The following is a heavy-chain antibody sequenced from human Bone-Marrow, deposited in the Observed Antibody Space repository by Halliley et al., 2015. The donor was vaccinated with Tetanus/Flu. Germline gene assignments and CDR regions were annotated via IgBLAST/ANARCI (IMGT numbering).Heavy chain of an antibody. Sequence: CAASGFTFSDYYMTWIRQPPGKGLEWISYISGAGHTIYYADSVRGRFTISRDNGNKLLYLQMNSLTAEDTAMYYCARGHGLGKGKGHLDYWGQGTLVTVSS. CDR1: GFTFSDYY. V-gene: IGHV3-11*01. D-gene: IGHD3-16*01. CDR3: ARGHGLGKGKGHLDY. J-gene: IGHJ4*02. CDR2: ISGAGHTI.